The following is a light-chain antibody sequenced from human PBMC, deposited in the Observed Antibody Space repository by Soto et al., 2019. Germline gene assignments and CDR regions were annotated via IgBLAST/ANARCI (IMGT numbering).Light chain of an antibody. CDR2: DAS. Sequence: EIVLTQSPATLSLSPGGRATLSCRASQSVSSYLAWYQQKPGQAPRLLIYDASNRATGIPARFSGSGSGTDFTLTISSLEPEDFAVYYCQQRYTFGQGTKLEIK. CDR3: QQRYT. V-gene: IGKV3-11*01. J-gene: IGKJ2*01. CDR1: QSVSSY.